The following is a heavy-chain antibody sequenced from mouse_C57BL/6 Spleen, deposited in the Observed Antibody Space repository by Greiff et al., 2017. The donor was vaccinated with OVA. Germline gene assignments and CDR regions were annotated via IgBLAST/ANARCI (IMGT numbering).Heavy chain of an antibody. V-gene: IGHV1-50*01. Sequence: QVQLQQPGAELVKPGASVKLSCKASGYTFTSYWMHWVKQRPGQGLEWIGEIDPSDSYTNYNQKFTGKATLTVDTSSSTAYMQLSSLTSEDSAVYYCARADAMDYWGQGTSVTVSS. CDR2: IDPSDSYT. CDR3: ARADAMDY. CDR1: GYTFTSYW. J-gene: IGHJ4*01.